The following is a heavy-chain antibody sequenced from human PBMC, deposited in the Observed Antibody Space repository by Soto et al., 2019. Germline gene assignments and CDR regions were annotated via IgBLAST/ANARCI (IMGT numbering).Heavy chain of an antibody. J-gene: IGHJ4*02. CDR3: AKDILRTYNRGYHLFDY. Sequence: GGSLRLSCAASGFTFSSYAMNWVRQAPGKGLEWVSVISGSGDSTYYADSVKGRFTISRDNSKNMLYLQMNSLRVEDTAVYYCAKDILRTYNRGYHLFDYWGQGTRVTVSS. D-gene: IGHD3-22*01. CDR2: ISGSGDST. CDR1: GFTFSSYA. V-gene: IGHV3-23*01.